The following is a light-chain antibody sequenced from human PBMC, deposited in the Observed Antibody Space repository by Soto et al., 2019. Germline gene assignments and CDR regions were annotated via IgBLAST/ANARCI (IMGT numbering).Light chain of an antibody. Sequence: DIPMTQSPSTLSASVGDRVTITCRASQSVTNWLAWYQQKPGKAPNLLIYDASRLQSGIPSRFSGSGSGTEFTLTISSLQPDDFATYCCQQYTTYPYTFGQGTKLEIK. CDR2: DAS. CDR1: QSVTNW. CDR3: QQYTTYPYT. J-gene: IGKJ2*01. V-gene: IGKV1-5*01.